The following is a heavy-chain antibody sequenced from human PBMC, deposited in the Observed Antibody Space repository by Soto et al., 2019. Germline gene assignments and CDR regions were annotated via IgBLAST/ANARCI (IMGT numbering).Heavy chain of an antibody. CDR2: IIPIFGTA. D-gene: IGHD1-26*01. J-gene: IGHJ4*02. CDR1: GYTFTSYA. Sequence: ASVKVSCKASGYTFTSYAISWVRQAPGQGLEWMGGIIPIFGTANYAQKFQGRVTITADESTSTAYMELRSLRSDDTAVYYCARDRLGGSYYGRDYWGQGTLVTVSS. V-gene: IGHV1-69*13. CDR3: ARDRLGGSYYGRDY.